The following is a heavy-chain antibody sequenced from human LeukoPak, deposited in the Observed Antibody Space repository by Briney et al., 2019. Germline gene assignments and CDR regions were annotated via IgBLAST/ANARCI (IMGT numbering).Heavy chain of an antibody. Sequence: SETLSLTCAVYGGSFSGFYWSWIRQPPGKGLEWIGYIYYSGSTNYNPSLKSRVTISVDTSKNQFSLKLSSVTAADTAVYYCARGGYWGDYWGQGTLVTVSS. J-gene: IGHJ4*02. CDR3: ARGGYWGDY. CDR1: GGSFSGFY. V-gene: IGHV4-59*12. CDR2: IYYSGST. D-gene: IGHD3-16*01.